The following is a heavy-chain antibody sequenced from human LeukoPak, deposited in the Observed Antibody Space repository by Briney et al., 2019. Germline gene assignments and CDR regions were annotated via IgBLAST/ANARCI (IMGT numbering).Heavy chain of an antibody. CDR3: ARAGIAAAGALNYYYYYMDV. D-gene: IGHD6-13*01. J-gene: IGHJ6*03. CDR1: GGSISSYY. CDR2: IYTSGST. V-gene: IGHV4-4*07. Sequence: PSETLSLTCTVSGGSISSYYWSWIRQPAGKGLEWIGRIYTSGSTNYTPSLKSRVTMSVDTSQNQFSLKLSSVTAADTAVYYCARAGIAAAGALNYYYYYMDVWGKGTTVTVSS.